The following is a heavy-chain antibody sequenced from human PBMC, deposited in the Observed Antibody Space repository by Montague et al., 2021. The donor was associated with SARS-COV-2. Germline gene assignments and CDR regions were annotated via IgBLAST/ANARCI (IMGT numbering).Heavy chain of an antibody. CDR3: ARELGYDSSGYYAYFDY. V-gene: IGHV4-59*13. D-gene: IGHD3-22*01. CDR2: IDYSGST. J-gene: IGHJ4*02. CDR1: GGSISRYH. Sequence: SETLSLTCTVSGGSISRYHWSWIRQPPEKGLEWIGYIDYSGSTKYNPSLKSRVTISVDTSKNQFSLKLNSVTAADTAVYYCARELGYDSSGYYAYFDYWGQGTLVTVSS.